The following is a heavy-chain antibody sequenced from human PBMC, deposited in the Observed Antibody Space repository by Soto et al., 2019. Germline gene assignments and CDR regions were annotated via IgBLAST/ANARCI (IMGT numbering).Heavy chain of an antibody. J-gene: IGHJ6*02. Sequence: ASVKVSCKASGYTFTSYDINWVRQATGQGLEWMGWMNPNSGNTGYAQKFQGRVTMTRNTSISTAYMELSSLRSEDTAVYYCARYMTTVTTRLNYYYYGMDVWGQGTTVTVSS. CDR2: MNPNSGNT. V-gene: IGHV1-8*01. D-gene: IGHD4-17*01. CDR1: GYTFTSYD. CDR3: ARYMTTVTTRLNYYYYGMDV.